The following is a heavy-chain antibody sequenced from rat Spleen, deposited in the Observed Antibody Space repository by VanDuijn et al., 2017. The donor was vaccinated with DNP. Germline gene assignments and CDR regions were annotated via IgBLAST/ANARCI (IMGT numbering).Heavy chain of an antibody. CDR2: VSSGGNT. V-gene: IGHV2S12*01. CDR3: ARDPFYNSGALDA. CDR1: GFSLTNYA. Sequence: QVQLKESGPGLVQPSQTLSLTCTVSGFSLTNYAVGWVRQPPGKGLEWIAAVSSGGNTYYNSGLKSRLSISRDTSKSQVFLKMNSLQTEDTAIYFCARDPFYNSGALDAWGQGTSVTVSS. D-gene: IGHD4-3*01. J-gene: IGHJ4*01.